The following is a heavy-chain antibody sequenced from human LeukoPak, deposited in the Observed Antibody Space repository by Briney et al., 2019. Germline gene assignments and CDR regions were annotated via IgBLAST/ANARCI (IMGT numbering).Heavy chain of an antibody. CDR1: GGSISSATYY. D-gene: IGHD5-18*01. Sequence: SETLSLTCTVSGGSISSATYYWNWIRQPAGKGLEWIGRIYTSGSTNYNPSLKSRVTISVDTSKNQFSLKLSSVTAADTAVYYCARTEESGYSYRYFGYYYYMDVWGKGTTVTVSS. J-gene: IGHJ6*03. V-gene: IGHV4-61*02. CDR3: ARTEESGYSYRYFGYYYYMDV. CDR2: IYTSGST.